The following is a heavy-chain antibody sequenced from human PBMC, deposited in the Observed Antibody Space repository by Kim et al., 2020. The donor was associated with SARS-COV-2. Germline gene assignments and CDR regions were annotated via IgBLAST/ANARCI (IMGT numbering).Heavy chain of an antibody. D-gene: IGHD2-8*01. V-gene: IGHV1-3*01. CDR3: ARHVLMVYAIGAGFDY. J-gene: IGHJ4*02. Sequence: KFQGRVTITKDTSASTAYMELSSLRSEDTAVYYYARHVLMVYAIGAGFDYWGQGTLVTVSS.